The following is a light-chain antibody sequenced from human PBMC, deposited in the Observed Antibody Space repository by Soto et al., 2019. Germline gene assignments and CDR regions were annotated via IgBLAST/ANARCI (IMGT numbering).Light chain of an antibody. Sequence: EIVMAQSRNPLSVSPGEGATLSCRASQSVSIKLAWYQQKPGQAPRLLIYDTSTRATGIPARFSGSGSGTEFTLTISSLQSEDFAVYYCQQYNNWPPITFGQGTRLEVK. CDR2: DTS. J-gene: IGKJ5*01. CDR1: QSVSIK. V-gene: IGKV3-15*01. CDR3: QQYNNWPPIT.